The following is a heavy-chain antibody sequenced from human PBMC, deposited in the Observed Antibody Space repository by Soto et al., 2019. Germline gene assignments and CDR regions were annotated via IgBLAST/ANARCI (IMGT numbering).Heavy chain of an antibody. Sequence: SETLSLTCTVSGGSISNYYWSWIRQPPGKGLEWIGFIYNTGSTSYNPSLNSRVTMSVDTSKNQISLRLSSATAADTAMYFCAKTHPGDYAFDIWGQGTLVTVSS. CDR3: AKTHPGDYAFDI. V-gene: IGHV4-4*08. J-gene: IGHJ3*02. CDR2: IYNTGST. CDR1: GGSISNYY. D-gene: IGHD2-21*02.